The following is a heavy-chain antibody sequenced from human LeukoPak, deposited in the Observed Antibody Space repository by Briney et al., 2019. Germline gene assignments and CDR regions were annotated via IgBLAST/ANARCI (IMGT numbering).Heavy chain of an antibody. J-gene: IGHJ5*01. CDR3: AKVRGNDYCDYCLDS. V-gene: IGHV4-59*01. CDR2: IYYTGST. CDR1: GGSISSYF. Sequence: SETLTLTCTVSGGSISSYFWSWIRQPPGKGLEWIAYIYYTGSTTYNPSLMSRVTMSIDTSKNQFSLNLSSVTAADTAVYYCAKVRGNDYCDYCLDSWGQGTLVTVSS. D-gene: IGHD4-17*01.